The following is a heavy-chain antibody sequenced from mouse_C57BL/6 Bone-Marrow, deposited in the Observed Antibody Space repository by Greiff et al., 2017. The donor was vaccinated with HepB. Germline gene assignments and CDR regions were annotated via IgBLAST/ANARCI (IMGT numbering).Heavy chain of an antibody. CDR1: GYTFTSYW. CDR2: IYPGSGST. J-gene: IGHJ4*01. V-gene: IGHV1-55*01. CDR3: ARGDYDYDYYAMDY. D-gene: IGHD2-4*01. Sequence: QVQLKQPGAELVKPGASVKMSCKASGYTFTSYWITWVKQRPGQGLEWIGDIYPGSGSTNYNEKFKSKATLTVDTSSSTAYMQLSSLTSEDSAVYYCARGDYDYDYYAMDYWGQGTSVTVSS.